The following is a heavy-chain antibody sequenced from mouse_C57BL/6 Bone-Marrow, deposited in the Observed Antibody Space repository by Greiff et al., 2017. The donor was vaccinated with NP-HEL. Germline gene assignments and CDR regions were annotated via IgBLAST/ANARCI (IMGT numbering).Heavy chain of an antibody. CDR1: GFTFSSYG. CDR2: ISSGGSYT. D-gene: IGHD4-1*01. Sequence: EVKLVESGGDLVKPGGSLKLSCAASGFTFSSYGMSWVRQTPDKRLEWVATISSGGSYTYYPDSVKGRFTISRDNAKNTLYLQMSSLKSEDTAMYYCARGVTGTGFAYWGQGTLVTVSA. CDR3: ARGVTGTGFAY. J-gene: IGHJ3*01. V-gene: IGHV5-6*01.